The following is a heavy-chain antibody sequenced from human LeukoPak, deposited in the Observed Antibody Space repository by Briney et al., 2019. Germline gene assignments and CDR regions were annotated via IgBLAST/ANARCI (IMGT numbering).Heavy chain of an antibody. CDR1: GYSISSNYY. CDR3: AREHFDY. J-gene: IGHJ4*02. CDR2: FLHSGNT. Sequence: SETLSLTCAVSGYSISSNYYWGWIRQPPGKGMEWIGCFLHSGNTYYNPSLKSRVTISVDTSKNQFSLKLSSVTAADTAVYYCAREHFDYWGQGAPVTVSS. V-gene: IGHV4-38-2*02.